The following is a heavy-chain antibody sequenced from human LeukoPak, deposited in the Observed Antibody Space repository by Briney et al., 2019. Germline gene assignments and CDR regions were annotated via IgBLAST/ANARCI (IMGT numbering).Heavy chain of an antibody. V-gene: IGHV5-51*01. CDR1: GYRFSNYW. CDR3: ARRSGNYYYFDY. CDR2: IYPGDSDT. J-gene: IGHJ4*02. D-gene: IGHD1-26*01. Sequence: GESLKISCKGSGYRFSNYWIAWVRQMPGKGLEWMGPIYPGDSDTRYSPSFQGQVTISADKSISTAYLQWSSLKASDTAMYYCARRSGNYYYFDYWGQGTLVTVSS.